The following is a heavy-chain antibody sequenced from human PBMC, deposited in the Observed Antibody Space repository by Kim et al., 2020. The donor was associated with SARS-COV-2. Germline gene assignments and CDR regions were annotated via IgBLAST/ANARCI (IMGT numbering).Heavy chain of an antibody. D-gene: IGHD1-26*01. J-gene: IGHJ4*02. V-gene: IGHV3-7*01. CDR3: GGSGEL. Sequence: KQDGSEKYYVDSVKGRFTISRDNAKNSLYLQMNSLRVEDTAVYYCGGSGELWGQGTLVTVSS. CDR2: KQDGSEK.